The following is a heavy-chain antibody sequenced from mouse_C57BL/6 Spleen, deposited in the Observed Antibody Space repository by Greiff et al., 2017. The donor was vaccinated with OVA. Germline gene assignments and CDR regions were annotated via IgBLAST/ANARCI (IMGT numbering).Heavy chain of an antibody. J-gene: IGHJ3*01. CDR3: ARSDDGYGAY. V-gene: IGHV1-54*01. CDR2: INPGSGGT. D-gene: IGHD2-3*01. CDR1: GFAFTNYS. Sequence: QVQLLQSGAELVRPGTSVKVSCKASGFAFTNYSIEWVKQRPGQGLEWIGVINPGSGGTNYNEKFKGKATLTADKSSSTAYMQLSSLTSEDSAVYFCARSDDGYGAYWGQGTLVTVSA.